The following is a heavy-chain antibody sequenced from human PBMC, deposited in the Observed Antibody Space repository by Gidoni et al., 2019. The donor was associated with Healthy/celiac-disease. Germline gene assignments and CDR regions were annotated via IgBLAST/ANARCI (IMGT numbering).Heavy chain of an antibody. D-gene: IGHD2-15*01. CDR3: ARGRRARCSGGSCYYYYGMDV. CDR1: GGYFSGYS. CDR2: INHSGST. J-gene: IGHJ6*02. V-gene: IGHV4-34*01. Sequence: QVQLQQRRAGLLKPSETLSLTSAVSGGYFSGYSCCWNRQPPGKGLEWIGEINHSGSTNYKPSLKSRVTISVDTSKNQFSLKLGSVTAADTAVYCCARGRRARCSGGSCYYYYGMDVWGQGTTVTVSS.